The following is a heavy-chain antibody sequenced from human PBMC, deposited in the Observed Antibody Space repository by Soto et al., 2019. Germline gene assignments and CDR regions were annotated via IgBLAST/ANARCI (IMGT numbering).Heavy chain of an antibody. V-gene: IGHV1-69*02. D-gene: IGHD3-22*01. CDR2: IIPILGIA. J-gene: IGHJ4*02. CDR3: ARGREYYYDSSGYYPDY. Sequence: ASVKVSCKASGGTFSSYTISWVRQAPGQGLEWMGRIIPILGIANYAQKFQGRVTITADKSTSTAYMELSSLRSEDTAVYYCARGREYYYDSSGYYPDYWGQGTLVTVSS. CDR1: GGTFSSYT.